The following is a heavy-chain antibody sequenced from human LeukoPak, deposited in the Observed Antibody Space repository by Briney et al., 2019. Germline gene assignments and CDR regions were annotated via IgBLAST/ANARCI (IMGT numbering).Heavy chain of an antibody. V-gene: IGHV4-59*01. CDR3: ASRGGTLDY. CDR2: IYYSGST. Sequence: SETLSLTCTVSGGSISSYYWSWIRQPPGKGLEWIGYIYYSGSTNYNPSLKSRVTISVDTSKNQFSLKLSSVTAADTAVYYCASRGGTLDYWGQGTLVTVSS. J-gene: IGHJ4*02. D-gene: IGHD2-15*01. CDR1: GGSISSYY.